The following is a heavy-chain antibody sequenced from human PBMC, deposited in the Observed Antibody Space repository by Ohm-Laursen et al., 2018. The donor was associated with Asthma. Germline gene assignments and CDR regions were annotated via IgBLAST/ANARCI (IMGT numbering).Heavy chain of an antibody. Sequence: GSLRLSCAASGYTFSRYSIHWVRQVPGKGLEWVASISTASTFIYYADSVRGRFTISRDNAKNSLYLQMNSLRAEDTAVYYCAAGATHDAFDIWGQGTMVTVSS. D-gene: IGHD1-26*01. J-gene: IGHJ3*02. CDR1: GYTFSRYS. CDR2: ISTASTFI. CDR3: AAGATHDAFDI. V-gene: IGHV3-21*01.